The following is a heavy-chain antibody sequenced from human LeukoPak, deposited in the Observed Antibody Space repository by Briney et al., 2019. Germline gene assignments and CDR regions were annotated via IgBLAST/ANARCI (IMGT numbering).Heavy chain of an antibody. CDR3: ARTQGRYYDSSGYVY. CDR2: IYYSGST. Sequence: LETLSLTCTVSGGSISSSSYYWGWIRQPPGKGLEWIGSIYYSGSTYYNPSLKSRVTISVDTSKNQFSLKLSSVTAADTAVYYCARTQGRYYDSSGYVYWGQGTLVTVSS. V-gene: IGHV4-39*01. CDR1: GGSISSSSYY. J-gene: IGHJ4*02. D-gene: IGHD3-22*01.